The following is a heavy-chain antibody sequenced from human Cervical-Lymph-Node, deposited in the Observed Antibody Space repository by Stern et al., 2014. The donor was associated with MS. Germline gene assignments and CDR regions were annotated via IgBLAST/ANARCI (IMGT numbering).Heavy chain of an antibody. CDR3: AKDRAVVVAATPAY. D-gene: IGHD2-15*01. CDR1: GFTFSRYA. CDR2: ISGSGGST. Sequence: EVQLVESGGGLVQPGGSLRLSCAASGFTFSRYAMSWVRQAPGKGPEWVSAISGSGGSTYYADSVKGRFTISRDNSKNTLYLQMNSLRAEDTAVYYCAKDRAVVVAATPAYWGQGTLVTVSS. J-gene: IGHJ4*02. V-gene: IGHV3-23*04.